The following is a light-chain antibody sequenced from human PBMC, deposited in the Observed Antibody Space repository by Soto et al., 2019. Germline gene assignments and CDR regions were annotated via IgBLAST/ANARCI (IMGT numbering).Light chain of an antibody. Sequence: DIVMTQSPDSLAVSLGERATINCKASQSILYSSNNKSYLAWYQQKPGQPPKLLIYWAFTRESGVPDRFSGSGSGTEFTLTISSLQAEDGAVYYCQQYYNTPLTFGGGTQVQIK. CDR3: QQYYNTPLT. CDR1: QSILYSSNNKSY. CDR2: WAF. J-gene: IGKJ4*01. V-gene: IGKV4-1*01.